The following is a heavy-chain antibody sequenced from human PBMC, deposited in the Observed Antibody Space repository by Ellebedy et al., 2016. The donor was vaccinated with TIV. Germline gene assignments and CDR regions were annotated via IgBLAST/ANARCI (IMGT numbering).Heavy chain of an antibody. J-gene: IGHJ4*02. Sequence: GGSLRLXCAASGFTFSSYGMHWVRQAPGKGLEWVATISSDGSLKYYADSVKGRFTISRDNSNNTLFLQMNTLSAEDTALYYCARDRGLAFFDHWGQGTLVTVSS. D-gene: IGHD3-3*02. V-gene: IGHV3-33*08. CDR2: ISSDGSLK. CDR1: GFTFSSYG. CDR3: ARDRGLAFFDH.